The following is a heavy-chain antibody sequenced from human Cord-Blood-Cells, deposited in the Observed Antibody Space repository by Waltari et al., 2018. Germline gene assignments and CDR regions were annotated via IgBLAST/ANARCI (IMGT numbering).Heavy chain of an antibody. CDR3: ARPTYYDFWSGYYDAFDI. CDR2: ISAYNGNT. D-gene: IGHD3-3*01. J-gene: IGHJ3*02. CDR1: GYTFTSYG. V-gene: IGHV1-18*01. Sequence: QVQLVQSGAEVKKPGASVKVSCKASGYTFTSYGISWVQQAPGQGLEWMGWISAYNGNTNYAQKLQGRVTMTTDTSTSTAYMELRSLRSDDTAVYYCARPTYYDFWSGYYDAFDIWGQGTMVTVSS.